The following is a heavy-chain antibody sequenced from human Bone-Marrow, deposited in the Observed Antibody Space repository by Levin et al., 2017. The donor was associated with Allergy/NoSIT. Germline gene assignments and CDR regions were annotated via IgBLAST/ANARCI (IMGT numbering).Heavy chain of an antibody. Sequence: SETLSLTCAVPGYSINSGYFWGWIRQPPGKGLEWIGSWYHSGNTPYNPSLKSRVTISVDTSRNHFSLRLTSVTAADTAVYYCAREAYCSTTGCYNWFDPWGQGILVTVSS. CDR3: AREAYCSTTGCYNWFDP. CDR1: GYSINSGYF. CDR2: WYHSGNT. D-gene: IGHD2-2*01. V-gene: IGHV4-38-2*02. J-gene: IGHJ5*02.